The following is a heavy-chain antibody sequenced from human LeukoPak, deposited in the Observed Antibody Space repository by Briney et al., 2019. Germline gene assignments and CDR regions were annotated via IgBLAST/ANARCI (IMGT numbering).Heavy chain of an antibody. CDR3: AKDGSWSCTD. CDR1: GFTFSSSA. D-gene: IGHD2-8*02. CDR2: IAHHGSDK. Sequence: GGSLRLSCAASGFTFSSSAMHWVRQGPGKGLEWVAYIAHHGSDKYYADSAKGRFTISRDNSRGTLYLQMNSLRPDDTALYYCAKDGSWSCTDWGQGTQVTVSS. J-gene: IGHJ4*02. V-gene: IGHV3-30*02.